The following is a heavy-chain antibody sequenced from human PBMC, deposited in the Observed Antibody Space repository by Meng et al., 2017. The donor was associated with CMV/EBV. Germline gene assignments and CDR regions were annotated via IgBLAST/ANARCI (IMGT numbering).Heavy chain of an antibody. CDR1: GGTFSSYA. D-gene: IGHD2-2*01. Sequence: SVKVSCKASGGTFSSYAISWVRQAPGQGLEWMGGIIPIFGTANYTQKFQGRVTITTDESTSTAYMELSSLRSEDTAVYYCARAQVVVVPAAIHYYYYGMDVWGQGTTVTVSS. V-gene: IGHV1-69*05. J-gene: IGHJ6*02. CDR2: IIPIFGTA. CDR3: ARAQVVVVPAAIHYYYYGMDV.